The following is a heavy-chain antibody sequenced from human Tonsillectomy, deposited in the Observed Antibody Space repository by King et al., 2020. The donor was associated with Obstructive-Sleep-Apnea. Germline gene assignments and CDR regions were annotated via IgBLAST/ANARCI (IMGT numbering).Heavy chain of an antibody. V-gene: IGHV3-48*04. Sequence: VQLVESGGGLVQPGGSLRLSCAASGFTFSSYSMNWVRQAPGKGLEWVSYISSSSSTIYYADSVKGRFTISRDNAKNSLYLQMNSLRAEDTAVYYCARLVPIDYGMEGYYFDYWGQGTLVTVSS. J-gene: IGHJ4*02. CDR2: ISSSSSTI. CDR3: ARLVPIDYGMEGYYFDY. CDR1: GFTFSSYS. D-gene: IGHD3-16*01.